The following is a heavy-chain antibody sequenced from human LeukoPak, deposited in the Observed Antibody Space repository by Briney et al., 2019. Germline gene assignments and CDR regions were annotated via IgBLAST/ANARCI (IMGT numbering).Heavy chain of an antibody. J-gene: IGHJ3*02. V-gene: IGHV1-69*05. CDR1: GGTFSSYA. D-gene: IGHD5-18*01. CDR2: IIPIFGTA. Sequence: AASVKVSCKASGGTFSSYAIIWVRQAPGQGLEWMGGIIPIFGTANYAQKFQGRVTITTDESTSTAYMELSSLRSEDTAVYYCARERGYSYGSDAFDIWGQGTMVTVSS. CDR3: ARERGYSYGSDAFDI.